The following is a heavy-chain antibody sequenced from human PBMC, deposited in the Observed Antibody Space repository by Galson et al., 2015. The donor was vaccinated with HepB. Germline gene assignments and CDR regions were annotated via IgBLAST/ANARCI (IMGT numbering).Heavy chain of an antibody. J-gene: IGHJ4*02. CDR1: GFTFDDYA. CDR2: ISWNSGSI. D-gene: IGHD3-22*01. V-gene: IGHV3-9*01. Sequence: SLRLSCAASGFTFDDYAMHWVRQAPGKGLEWVSGISWNSGSIGYADSVKGRFTISRDNAKNSLYLQMNSRRAEDTALYYCAKASSRDYYDSSGYYYPYYFDYWGQGTLVTVSS. CDR3: AKASSRDYYDSSGYYYPYYFDY.